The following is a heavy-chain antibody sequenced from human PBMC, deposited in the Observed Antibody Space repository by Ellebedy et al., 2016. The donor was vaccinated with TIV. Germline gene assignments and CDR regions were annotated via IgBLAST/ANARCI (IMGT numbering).Heavy chain of an antibody. D-gene: IGHD3-3*01. J-gene: IGHJ4*02. CDR2: VSHSEST. CDR3: ARGGSDFWSGYPFHY. CDR1: GDSVTTSPYT. V-gene: IGHV4-61*01. Sequence: SETLSLXXTVSGDSVTTSPYTWNWIRQSPGKGLEWIGYVSHSESTYYNPSLESRLTISLDTSKNQVSLNLDSVTAADTARYFCARGGSDFWSGYPFHYWGQGTLVTVSS.